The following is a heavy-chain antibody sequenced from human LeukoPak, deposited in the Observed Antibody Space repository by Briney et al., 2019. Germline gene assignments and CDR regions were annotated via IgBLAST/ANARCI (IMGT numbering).Heavy chain of an antibody. Sequence: SETLSLTCTVSGGSISSYYWSWIRQPPGKGLEWIGYIYYSGSTNYNPSLKSRVTISVDTSKNQFSLKLSSVTAADTAVYYCARDYYYYGMDVWGQGNPGHRLL. V-gene: IGHV4-59*12. CDR3: ARDYYYYGMDV. CDR2: IYYSGST. CDR1: GGSISSYY. J-gene: IGHJ6*02.